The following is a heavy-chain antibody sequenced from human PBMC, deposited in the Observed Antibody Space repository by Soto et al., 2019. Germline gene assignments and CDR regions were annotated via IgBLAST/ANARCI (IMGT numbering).Heavy chain of an antibody. Sequence: GGSLRLSCAASGFIFSNNWMSWVRQAPGKGLEWVASIKPDGNDKYYVDSVKGRFTISRDNAKKSLYLQMNSLRAEDTAVYYCANPTDLDYWGQGTLVTVSS. J-gene: IGHJ4*02. CDR2: IKPDGNDK. D-gene: IGHD4-4*01. CDR3: ANPTDLDY. CDR1: GFIFSNNW. V-gene: IGHV3-7*01.